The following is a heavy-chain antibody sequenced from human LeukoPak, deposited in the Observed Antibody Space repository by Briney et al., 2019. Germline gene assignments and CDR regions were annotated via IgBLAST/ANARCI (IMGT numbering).Heavy chain of an antibody. CDR3: AKGPWDSSGYLDY. J-gene: IGHJ4*02. D-gene: IGHD3-22*01. V-gene: IGHV3-30*18. CDR1: GFTFSSYG. CDR2: ISYDGSNK. Sequence: GGSLRLSCAASGFTFSSYGMHWVRQAPGKGLEWVALISYDGSNKYYADFVKGRFTISRDNSKNTLYLQMNSLRPEDTAVYYCAKGPWDSSGYLDYWGQGTLVTVSS.